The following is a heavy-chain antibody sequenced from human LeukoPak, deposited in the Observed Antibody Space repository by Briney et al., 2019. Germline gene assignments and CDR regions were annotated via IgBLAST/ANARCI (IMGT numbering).Heavy chain of an antibody. J-gene: IGHJ5*02. D-gene: IGHD1-26*01. CDR1: GFTFSNYA. CDR3: AKDIRDSGNYGWFFP. Sequence: PGGSLRLSCAASGFTFSNYAMSWVRQAPGKGLEWVSSISLSGGYTYYADSMKGRFTISRDNSKNTLYLQMNSLRAEGTALYYCAKDIRDSGNYGWFFPWGQGTLVTVSS. V-gene: IGHV3-23*01. CDR2: ISLSGGYT.